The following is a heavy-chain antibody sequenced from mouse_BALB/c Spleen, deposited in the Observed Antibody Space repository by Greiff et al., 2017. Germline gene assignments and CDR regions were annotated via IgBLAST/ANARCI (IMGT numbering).Heavy chain of an antibody. Sequence: EVMLVESGGGLVKPGGSLKLSCAASGFTFSSYYMSWVRQTPEKRLELVAAINSNGGSTYYPDTVKGRFTISRDNAKNTLYLQMSSLKSEDTALYYCARQVRRDYAMDYWGQGTSVTVSS. J-gene: IGHJ4*01. CDR3: ARQVRRDYAMDY. CDR1: GFTFSSYY. V-gene: IGHV5-6-2*01. CDR2: INSNGGST. D-gene: IGHD2-14*01.